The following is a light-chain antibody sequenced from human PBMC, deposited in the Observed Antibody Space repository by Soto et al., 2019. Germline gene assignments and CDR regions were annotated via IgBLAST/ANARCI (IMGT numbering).Light chain of an antibody. CDR1: RSVSNYY. CDR2: GTS. V-gene: IGKV3-20*01. CDR3: QHYDDSVFI. J-gene: IGKJ3*01. Sequence: ELVLTQSPGTLSLSPGERATLSCRASRSVSNYYLAWYQKKPGQAPRVLISGTSSRATGIPDRFSGSGSGTEFTLTISRVEPEDYAVYYCQHYDDSVFIFRPGTRVDLK.